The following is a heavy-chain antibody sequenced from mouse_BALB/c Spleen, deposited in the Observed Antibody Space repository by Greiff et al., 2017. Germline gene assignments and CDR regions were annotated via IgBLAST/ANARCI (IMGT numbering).Heavy chain of an antibody. CDR1: GYTFTSYY. V-gene: IGHV1S81*02. D-gene: IGHD2-14*01. CDR3: TRGDYRYEDWFAY. J-gene: IGHJ3*01. Sequence: VQLQESGADLVKPGASVKLSCKASGYTFTSYYMYWVKQRPGQGLEWIGEINPSNGGTNFNEKFKSKATLTVDKSSSTAYMQLSSLTSEDSAVYYCTRGDYRYEDWFAYWGQGTLVTVSA. CDR2: INPSNGGT.